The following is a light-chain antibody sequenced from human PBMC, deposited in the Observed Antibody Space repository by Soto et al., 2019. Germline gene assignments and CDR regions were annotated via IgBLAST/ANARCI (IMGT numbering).Light chain of an antibody. J-gene: IGKJ5*01. CDR3: QQRSNWPLT. Sequence: EIVMTQSPATLSVSPGERATLSCRASQSVSFNLAWYQQKPGQTPRLLIYGASTRATGIPARFSGSGSGTDFTLTISSLEPEDFAVYYCQQRSNWPLTFGQGTRLEI. CDR2: GAS. CDR1: QSVSFN. V-gene: IGKV3-11*01.